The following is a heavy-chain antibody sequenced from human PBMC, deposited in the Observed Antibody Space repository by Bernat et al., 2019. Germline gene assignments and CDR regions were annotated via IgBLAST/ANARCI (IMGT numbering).Heavy chain of an antibody. CDR1: GFTVSSNY. D-gene: IGHD3-10*01. V-gene: IGHV3-66*01. CDR3: ARDITELLWFGEGGYGMDV. J-gene: IGHJ6*02. CDR2: IYSGGST. Sequence: EVQLVQSGGDLVQPGGSLRLSCAASGFTVSSNYMSWVRQAPGKGLEWVSVIYSGGSTYYADSVKGRFTISRDNSKNTLYLKMNSLRAEDTAVYYCARDITELLWFGEGGYGMDVWGQGTTVTVSS.